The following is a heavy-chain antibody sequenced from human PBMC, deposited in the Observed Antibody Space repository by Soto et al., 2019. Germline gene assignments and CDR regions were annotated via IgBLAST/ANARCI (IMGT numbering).Heavy chain of an antibody. D-gene: IGHD6-6*01. J-gene: IGHJ6*03. CDR3: ARVRQLVGYLSYYMDF. V-gene: IGHV1-18*01. CDR2: ISAYNGDA. CDR1: GYTFTNYG. Sequence: EASVKVSCKASGYTFTNYGITWVRQAPGQGLEWMGWISAYNGDAHYTQRLQGRVTMTTDTPTSTAYMELRGLRSDDTAVYYCARVRQLVGYLSYYMDFWGKGTTVTVSS.